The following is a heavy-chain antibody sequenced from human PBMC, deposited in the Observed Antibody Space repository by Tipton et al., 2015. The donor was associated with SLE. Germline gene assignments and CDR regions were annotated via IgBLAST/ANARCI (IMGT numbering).Heavy chain of an antibody. Sequence: TLSLTCTVSGGSISSYYWSWIRQPPGKGLEWIGYIYYSGSTNYNPSLKRRITTSVDMSKNQFSLKLSSVTAADTAVYFCARDLGYGMDVWGPGTTVTVSS. J-gene: IGHJ6*02. V-gene: IGHV4-59*12. CDR3: ARDLGYGMDV. CDR1: GGSISSYY. CDR2: IYYSGST.